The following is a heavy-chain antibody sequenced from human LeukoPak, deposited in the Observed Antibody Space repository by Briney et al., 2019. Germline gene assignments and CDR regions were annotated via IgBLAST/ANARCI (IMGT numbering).Heavy chain of an antibody. CDR1: GFTFSSYA. J-gene: IGHJ4*02. Sequence: GGSLRLSCAASGFTFSSYAMHWVRQAPGKGLEWVAVISYDGSNKYYADSVKGRFTISRDNSKNTLYLKMNSLRAEDTAVYYCARAPTLTYYDSSGYAFDYWGQGTLVTVSS. CDR3: ARAPTLTYYDSSGYAFDY. CDR2: ISYDGSNK. D-gene: IGHD3-22*01. V-gene: IGHV3-30-3*01.